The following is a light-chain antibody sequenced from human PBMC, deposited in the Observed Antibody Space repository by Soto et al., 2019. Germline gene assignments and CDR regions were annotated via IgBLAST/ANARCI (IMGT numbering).Light chain of an antibody. V-gene: IGKV3-20*01. CDR2: GAS. CDR1: QSVSSM. Sequence: EIVMTQSPGTLSLSPGERATLSCRARQSVSSMLAWYQQKPGQAPRLLISGASSRATGIPDRFSGSGSGTDFTLTISRLEPQDFAVYSCQQFSSYPLTFGGGTKV. J-gene: IGKJ4*01. CDR3: QQFSSYPLT.